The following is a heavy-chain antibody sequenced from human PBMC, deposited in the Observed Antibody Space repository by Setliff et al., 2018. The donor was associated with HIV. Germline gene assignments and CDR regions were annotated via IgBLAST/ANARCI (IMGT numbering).Heavy chain of an antibody. J-gene: IGHJ5*02. V-gene: IGHV4-38-2*01. CDR3: ARHDCGGNCDINWFDP. CDR1: GYSISSNFL. D-gene: IGHD2-21*02. CDR2: IHHAGST. Sequence: SETLSLTCAVSGYSISSNFLWGWVRQPPGQGLEWIGSIHHAGSTYCNPSLKSRVRISLDTSKNQFSLKLSSVTAADTAVYYCARHDCGGNCDINWFDPWGQGTLVTVSS.